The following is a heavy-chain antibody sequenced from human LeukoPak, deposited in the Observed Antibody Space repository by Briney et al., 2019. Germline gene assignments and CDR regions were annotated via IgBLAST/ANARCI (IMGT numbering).Heavy chain of an antibody. J-gene: IGHJ5*02. CDR3: AREDSDNPSDWFDP. CDR2: ISYDGSNK. V-gene: IGHV3-30*03. CDR1: GFTFRNYG. D-gene: IGHD1-26*01. Sequence: HSGGSLRLSCAASGFTFRNYGMHWVRQAPGKGLEWVAVISYDGSNKYYGDSVKGRFTISRDNYKDTLYLQMNSLRVEDTAVYYCAREDSDNPSDWFDPWGQGTLVTVSS.